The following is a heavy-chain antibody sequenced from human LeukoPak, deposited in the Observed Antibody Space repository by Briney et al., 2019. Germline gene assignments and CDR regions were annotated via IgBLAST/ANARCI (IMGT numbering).Heavy chain of an antibody. J-gene: IGHJ4*02. CDR2: ISGSGDST. CDR3: AKPAKTDYADY. Sequence: GGSLRLSCVASGFTLRSYVMNWVRQTPGKGLEWVSSISGSGDSTFYADSVKSRFTISRDNSKNTLYLQMNSLRADDTAVYYCAKPAKTDYADYWGQGTLVTVSS. CDR1: GFTLRSYV. V-gene: IGHV3-23*01. D-gene: IGHD1-14*01.